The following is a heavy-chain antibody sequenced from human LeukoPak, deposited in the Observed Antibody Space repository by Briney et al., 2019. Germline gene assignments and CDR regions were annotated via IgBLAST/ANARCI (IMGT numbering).Heavy chain of an antibody. Sequence: PSETLSLTCTVSGGSISSSSYYWGWIRQPPGKGLEWIGSIYYSGSTYYNPSLKSRVTISVDTSKNQFSLKLSSVTVADTAVYCCARMYGDYGLWFDPWGQGTLVTVSS. CDR3: ARMYGDYGLWFDP. D-gene: IGHD4-17*01. V-gene: IGHV4-39*01. CDR1: GGSISSSSYY. CDR2: IYYSGST. J-gene: IGHJ5*02.